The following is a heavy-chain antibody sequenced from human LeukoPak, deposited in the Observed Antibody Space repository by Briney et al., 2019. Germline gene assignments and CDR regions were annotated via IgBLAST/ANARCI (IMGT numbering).Heavy chain of an antibody. CDR1: VFTFSNYE. D-gene: IGHD2-15*01. J-gene: IGHJ4*02. CDR2: ISSSGTTI. V-gene: IGHV3-48*03. Sequence: GGSLRLSCAASVFTFSNYEMNWVRQAPGKGLEWVSYISSSGTTIYYAERRFTISRDNAKNSLYLLMNSLRAEDTAIYCCARGYCSGGSCYGGVHRGQGTLVSVSS. CDR3: ARGYCSGGSCYGGVH.